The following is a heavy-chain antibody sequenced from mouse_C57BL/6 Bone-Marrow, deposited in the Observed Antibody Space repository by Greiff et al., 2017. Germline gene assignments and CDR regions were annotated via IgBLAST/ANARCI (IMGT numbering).Heavy chain of an antibody. CDR1: GYTFTSYW. CDR3: ARSDTTVVGTFDY. D-gene: IGHD1-1*01. Sequence: QVQLQQPGAELVKPGASVKLSCKASGYTFTSYWMPWVKQRPGQGLEWIGMIHPNSGRTNYNEKFKSKATLTVDKSSSTAYMQLISLTSEDSAVYYCARSDTTVVGTFDYWGQGTTLTVSS. CDR2: IHPNSGRT. J-gene: IGHJ2*01. V-gene: IGHV1-64*01.